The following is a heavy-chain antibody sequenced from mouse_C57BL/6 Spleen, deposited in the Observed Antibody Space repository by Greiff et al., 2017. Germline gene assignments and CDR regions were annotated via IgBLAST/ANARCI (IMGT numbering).Heavy chain of an antibody. CDR3: ARGDYYGSSYWYFDV. CDR2: ISYDGSN. J-gene: IGHJ1*03. V-gene: IGHV3-6*01. CDR1: GYSITSGYY. Sequence: EVKLQESGPGLVKPSQSLSLTCSVTGYSITSGYYWNWIRQFPGNKLEWMGYISYDGSNNYNPSLKNRISITRDTSKNQFFLKLNSVTTEDTATYYCARGDYYGSSYWYFDVWGTGTTVTVSS. D-gene: IGHD1-1*01.